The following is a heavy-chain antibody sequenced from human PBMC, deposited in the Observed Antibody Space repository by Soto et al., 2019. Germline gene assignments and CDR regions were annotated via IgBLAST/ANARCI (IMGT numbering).Heavy chain of an antibody. J-gene: IGHJ3*02. CDR2: ISSSSSTI. CDR3: ARYTTTHYDSLYAFES. V-gene: IGHV3-48*01. D-gene: IGHD3-3*01. CDR1: GFTFSSYS. Sequence: PGGSLRLSCAASGFTFSSYSMNWVRQAPGKGLEWVSYISSSSSTIYYADSVKGRFTISRDNAKNSLYLQMNSLRAEDTAVYYCARYTTTHYDSLYAFESWGQGTMVTVSS.